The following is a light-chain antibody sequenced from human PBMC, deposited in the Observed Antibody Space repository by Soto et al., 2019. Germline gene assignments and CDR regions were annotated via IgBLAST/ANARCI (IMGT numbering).Light chain of an antibody. CDR1: QSISSW. V-gene: IGKV1-5*01. CDR2: DAS. J-gene: IGKJ1*01. CDR3: QQYNSWWT. Sequence: DIQMTQSPSTLSASVGDRVTISCRASQSISSWLAWYPQKPGKAPKLLIYDASSLESGVPSRFSASGSGTEFTLTISSLQPDDFAPYYCQQYNSWWTFGQGTKVDI.